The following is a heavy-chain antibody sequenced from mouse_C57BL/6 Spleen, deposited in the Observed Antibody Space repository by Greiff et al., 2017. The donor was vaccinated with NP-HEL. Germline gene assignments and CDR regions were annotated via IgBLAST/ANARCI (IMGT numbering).Heavy chain of an antibody. CDR2: INPSSGYT. D-gene: IGHD1-1*01. V-gene: IGHV1-4*01. CDR1: GYTFTSYT. J-gene: IGHJ4*01. Sequence: VQLQQSGAELARPGASVKMSCKAPGYTFTSYTMHWVKQRPGQGLEWIGYINPSSGYTKYNQKFKDKATLTADKSSSTAYMQLSSLTSEDSAVYYCARSLYYYGSSYGYAMDYWGQGTSVTVSS. CDR3: ARSLYYYGSSYGYAMDY.